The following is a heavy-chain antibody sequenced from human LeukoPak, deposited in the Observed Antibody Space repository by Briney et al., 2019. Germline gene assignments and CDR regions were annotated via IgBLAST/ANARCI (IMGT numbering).Heavy chain of an antibody. CDR2: LIPIFGTA. J-gene: IGHJ3*02. CDR1: GDTFSSYA. Sequence: ASVKVSCKASGDTFSSYAISWVRQAPGQGLEWMGGLIPIFGTANYAQKFQGRVTITADESTSTAYMELSSLRSEDTAVYYCARDVDYYYGSGSYNAFDIWGQGTMVTVSS. V-gene: IGHV1-69*13. CDR3: ARDVDYYYGSGSYNAFDI. D-gene: IGHD3-10*01.